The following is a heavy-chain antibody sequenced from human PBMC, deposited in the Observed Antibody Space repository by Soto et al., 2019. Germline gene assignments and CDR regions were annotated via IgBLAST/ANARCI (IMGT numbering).Heavy chain of an antibody. Sequence: QLQLQESGSGLVKPSQTLSLTCAVSGGSISSGDYSWNWIRQPPGKGLEWIGYIYYGGSTYYNPSLQSRVTMSVDRSRNQFSLKLTSATAADTAVYYCARVRREYDNSGPVDYWGQGTLVTVSS. V-gene: IGHV4-30-2*01. J-gene: IGHJ4*02. CDR3: ARVRREYDNSGPVDY. CDR2: IYYGGST. D-gene: IGHD3-22*01. CDR1: GGSISSGDYS.